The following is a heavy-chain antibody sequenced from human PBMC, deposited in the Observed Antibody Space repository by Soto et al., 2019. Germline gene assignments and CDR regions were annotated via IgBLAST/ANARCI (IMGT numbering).Heavy chain of an antibody. J-gene: IGHJ6*02. CDR1: GFTFSSYG. D-gene: IGHD3-22*01. V-gene: IGHV3-33*01. Sequence: GGSLRLSCAASGFTFSSYGMHWIRQATGKGVEWVAVIWYDGSNKYYADSVKGRFTISRDNSKNTLYLQMNSLRAEDTAVYYCARGTYYYDSSGYYSNYYGMDVWGQGTTVTVSS. CDR2: IWYDGSNK. CDR3: ARGTYYYDSSGYYSNYYGMDV.